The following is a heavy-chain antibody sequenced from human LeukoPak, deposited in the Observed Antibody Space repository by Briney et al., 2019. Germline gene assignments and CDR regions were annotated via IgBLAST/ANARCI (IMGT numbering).Heavy chain of an antibody. CDR3: ARALGWPDGAYYFDY. Sequence: PSESLSLTCTVSGGSISSYYWSWIRQPPGKGLEWIRYIYYSGSTNYNPSLKSRVTTSVDTSKNQFSLKLRSVTAADTAVYYCARALGWPDGAYYFDYWGQGTLVTVSS. CDR1: GGSISSYY. D-gene: IGHD7-27*01. J-gene: IGHJ4*02. V-gene: IGHV4-59*01. CDR2: IYYSGST.